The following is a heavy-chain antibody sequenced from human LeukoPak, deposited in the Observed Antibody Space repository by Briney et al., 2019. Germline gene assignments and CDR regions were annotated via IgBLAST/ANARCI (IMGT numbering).Heavy chain of an antibody. CDR2: ITSGSGSNV. J-gene: IGHJ4*02. CDR3: ARHGSWSFDY. V-gene: IGHV3-23*01. D-gene: IGHD6-13*01. CDR1: GFTFSSHA. Sequence: GGSLNLSCAASGFTFSSHAMSWVRQAPGKGLEWVSAITSGSGSNVYYTDSLKGRFTISRDNSKNTLYLQMNSLRAEDTAVYYCARHGSWSFDYWGQGTLVTVSA.